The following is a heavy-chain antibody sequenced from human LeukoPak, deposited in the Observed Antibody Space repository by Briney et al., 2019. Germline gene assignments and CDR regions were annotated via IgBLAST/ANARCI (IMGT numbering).Heavy chain of an antibody. D-gene: IGHD6-19*01. CDR1: GFTVSCNY. CDR2: IYSGGST. CDR3: ARGLYSSGWYPI. V-gene: IGHV3-53*01. J-gene: IGHJ3*02. Sequence: GGSLRLSCAAPGFTVSCNYMSWVRQAPGKGLEWVSVIYSGGSTYYADSVKGRFTISRDNSKNTPYLQMNSLRAEDTAVYYCARGLYSSGWYPIWGQGTMVTVSS.